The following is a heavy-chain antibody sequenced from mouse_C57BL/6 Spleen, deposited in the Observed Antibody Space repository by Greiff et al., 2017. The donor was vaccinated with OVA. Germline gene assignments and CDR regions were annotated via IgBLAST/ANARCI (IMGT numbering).Heavy chain of an antibody. V-gene: IGHV1-22*01. CDR2: IKPNNGGT. J-gene: IGHJ4*01. D-gene: IGHD2-3*01. CDR3: ARWYDGYYFYAMDY. CDR1: GYTFTDYY. Sequence: EVQLQQSGPELVKPGASVKMSCKASGYTFTDYYMHWVKQSHGKSLEWIGNIKPNNGGTSYNQKFKGKATFTVDKSSNTAYMELRILTSEDSAVYYGARWYDGYYFYAMDYWGQGTSVTVSS.